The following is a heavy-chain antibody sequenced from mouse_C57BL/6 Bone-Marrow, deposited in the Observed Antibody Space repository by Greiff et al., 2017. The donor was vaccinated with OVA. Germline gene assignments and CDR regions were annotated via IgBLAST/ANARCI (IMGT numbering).Heavy chain of an antibody. CDR1: GYTFTDYE. Sequence: QVQLQQSGAELVRPGASVTLSCKASGYTFTDYEMHWVKQTPVHGLEWIGAIDPETGGTAYNQKFKGKAILTADKSSSTAYMELRSLTSEDSAVYYGTRFITTVVATPDYWGQGTTLTVSS. D-gene: IGHD1-1*01. V-gene: IGHV1-15*01. CDR3: TRFITTVVATPDY. CDR2: IDPETGGT. J-gene: IGHJ2*01.